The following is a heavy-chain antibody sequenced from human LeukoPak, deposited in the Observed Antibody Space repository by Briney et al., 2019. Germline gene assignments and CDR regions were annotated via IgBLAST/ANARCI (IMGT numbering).Heavy chain of an antibody. CDR3: ARGKKYYDILTGYYLGGLYFDY. J-gene: IGHJ4*02. CDR1: GYSFTSYW. Sequence: GESLKISCKGSGYSFTSYWIGWVRQMPGKGLEWMGIIYPGDSDTRYSPSFQGQATISADKSISTAYLQWSSLKASDTAMYYCARGKKYYDILTGYYLGGLYFDYWGQGTLVTVSS. CDR2: IYPGDSDT. D-gene: IGHD3-9*01. V-gene: IGHV5-51*01.